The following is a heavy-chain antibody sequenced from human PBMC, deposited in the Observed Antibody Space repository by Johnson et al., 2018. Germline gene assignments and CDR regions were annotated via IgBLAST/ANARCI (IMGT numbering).Heavy chain of an antibody. Sequence: EVQLLETGGGLVEPGGSLRLSCAGSGFTFSSYAMSWVRQDPGQGLEWISSIGGDGTATYYADSVRGRFTNSRDNSKNTLYQQMNSLRAEATAVYYCVRDHRDFTNGVCSFQHGGQCTVVTVSS. J-gene: IGHJ1*01. CDR2: IGGDGTAT. D-gene: IGHD2-8*01. V-gene: IGHV3-23*01. CDR1: GFTFSSYA. CDR3: VRDHRDFTNGVCSFQH.